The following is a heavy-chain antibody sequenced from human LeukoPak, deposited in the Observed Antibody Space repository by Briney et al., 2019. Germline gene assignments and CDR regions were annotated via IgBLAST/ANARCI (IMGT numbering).Heavy chain of an antibody. CDR2: ISGSGGST. CDR3: AKVRDQLSDWIDAFDI. V-gene: IGHV3-23*01. CDR1: GFPFRSYA. D-gene: IGHD1-1*01. J-gene: IGHJ3*02. Sequence: GGSLRLSCAASGFPFRSYAMSWVRPAPGKGLEWVSAISGSGGSTYYADSVKGRFTISRDNSKNTLYLQMNSLRAEDTAVYYCAKVRDQLSDWIDAFDIWGQGTMVTVSS.